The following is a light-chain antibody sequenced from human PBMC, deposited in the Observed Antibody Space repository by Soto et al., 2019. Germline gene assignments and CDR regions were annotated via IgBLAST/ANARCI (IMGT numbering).Light chain of an antibody. J-gene: IGKJ1*01. V-gene: IGKV1-27*01. Sequence: DIQMTQSPSSLSASVGDRVTITCRASQGISNYLAWYQQKPGKVPKLLIYAASTLQSGVPSRFSGSGSGTEFNISISTLQTEDVATYYCQKYNTAPWTFGQGTKVEIK. CDR3: QKYNTAPWT. CDR1: QGISNY. CDR2: AAS.